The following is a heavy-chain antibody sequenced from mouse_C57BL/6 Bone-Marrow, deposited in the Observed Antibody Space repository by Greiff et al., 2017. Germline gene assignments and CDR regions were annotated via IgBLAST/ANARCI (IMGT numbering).Heavy chain of an antibody. CDR1: GFNIKDDY. D-gene: IGHD2-10*01. J-gene: IGHJ2*01. V-gene: IGHV14-4*01. CDR3: TPYYGFDY. Sequence: SGAELVRPGASVKLSCTASGFNIKDDYMHWVKQRPEQGLEWIGWIDPENGDTEYASKFQGKATITADTSSNTAYLQLSSLTSEDTAVYYCTPYYGFDYWGQGTTLTVSS. CDR2: IDPENGDT.